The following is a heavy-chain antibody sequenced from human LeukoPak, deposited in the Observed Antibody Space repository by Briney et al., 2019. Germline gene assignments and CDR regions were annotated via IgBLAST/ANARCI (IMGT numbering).Heavy chain of an antibody. CDR3: ARAEAAAGMLDY. V-gene: IGHV1-3*01. D-gene: IGHD6-13*01. CDR1: GYTFTSYA. CDR2: INAGNGNA. Sequence: ASVKLSCKASGYTFTSYAMHWVRQAPGQRLGWMGWINAGNGNAKYSQKFQGRVTITRDTSASTAYMELSSPRSEDTAVYYCARAEAAAGMLDYWGQGTLVTVSS. J-gene: IGHJ4*02.